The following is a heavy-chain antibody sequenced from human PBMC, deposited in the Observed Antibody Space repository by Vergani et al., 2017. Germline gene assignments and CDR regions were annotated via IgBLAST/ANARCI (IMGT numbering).Heavy chain of an antibody. V-gene: IGHV1-69*12. D-gene: IGHD3-10*01. Sequence: QVQLVQSGAEVKKPGSSVKVSCKASGGTFSSYAISWVRQAPGQGLEWMGGIIPIFGTAHYAQKFQGRVTITADESTSTAYMELSSLRSEDTAVYYCARGMVRGVIMIMDYGMYVWGQGTTVTVSS. J-gene: IGHJ6*02. CDR1: GGTFSSYA. CDR2: IIPIFGTA. CDR3: ARGMVRGVIMIMDYGMYV.